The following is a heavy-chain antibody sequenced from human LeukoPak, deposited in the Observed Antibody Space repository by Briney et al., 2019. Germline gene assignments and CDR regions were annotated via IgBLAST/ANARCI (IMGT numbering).Heavy chain of an antibody. J-gene: IGHJ6*03. CDR1: GVSFSSYA. CDR2: ISGSGGGT. V-gene: IGHV3-23*01. CDR3: AKETRKATHYYMDD. D-gene: IGHD1-14*01. Sequence: GGSLRLSCAASGVSFSSYAMSWVREAPGKGLEWVSAISGSGGGTYYADSVKGRFTISRGNSKNTLYLQMNSLRAEDTAVYYCAKETRKATHYYMDDWGKGTTVTVSS.